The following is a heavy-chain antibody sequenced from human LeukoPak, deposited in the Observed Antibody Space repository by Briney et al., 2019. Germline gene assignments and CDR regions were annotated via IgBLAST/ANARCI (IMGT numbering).Heavy chain of an antibody. J-gene: IGHJ5*02. CDR2: VFYNGAT. CDR3: ARTPTTVTGVGFWFDP. D-gene: IGHD4-17*01. V-gene: IGHV4-39*07. Sequence: SETLSLTCIVSGGSISSSIYYWAWVRQPPGKGLEWIGTVFYNGATQYSPSLRSRVTISIDTSTNQFSLKLSSVTAADTAVYYCARTPTTVTGVGFWFDPWGPGTLVTASS. CDR1: GGSISSSIYY.